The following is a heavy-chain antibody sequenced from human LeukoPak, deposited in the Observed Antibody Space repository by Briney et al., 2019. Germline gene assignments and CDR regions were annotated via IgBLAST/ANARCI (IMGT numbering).Heavy chain of an antibody. J-gene: IGHJ4*02. CDR2: INTRSTYV. Sequence: GGSLRLSCAASGFTFSSYSMIWVRQAPGKGLESVSSINTRSTYVYHGDSVKGRFTISRDNAKNSLYLQMNSLRAEDTALYYCAKDRRHYYGSGSSLGYFDYWGQGTLVTVSS. CDR3: AKDRRHYYGSGSSLGYFDY. CDR1: GFTFSSYS. V-gene: IGHV3-21*04. D-gene: IGHD3-10*01.